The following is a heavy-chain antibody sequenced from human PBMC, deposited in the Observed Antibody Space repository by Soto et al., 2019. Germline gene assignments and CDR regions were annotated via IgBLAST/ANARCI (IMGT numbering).Heavy chain of an antibody. J-gene: IGHJ2*01. CDR3: ATSSVSRLLNHWYFDL. CDR2: ISFGVTT. V-gene: IGHV4-39*01. CDR1: GGSISSSDYY. Sequence: LSLTCTVSGGSISSSDYYWGWIRQPPGKGLEWIGSISFGVTTYYNPSLKSRLTISIDTSNNQFSLKLSSVTAADTAVYYCATSSVSRLLNHWYFDLWGRGTLVTVSS.